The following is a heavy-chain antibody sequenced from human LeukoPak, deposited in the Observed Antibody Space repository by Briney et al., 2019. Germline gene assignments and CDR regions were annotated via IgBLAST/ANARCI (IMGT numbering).Heavy chain of an antibody. D-gene: IGHD5-12*01. Sequence: ASVKVSCKASGYTFTGYYMHWVRQAPGQGLEWMGWINPNSGGTNYAQKFQGRVTMTRDTSISTAYMELSRLRSDDTAVYYCARDRSQRRWLDNWFDPWGQGTLVTVSS. CDR3: ARDRSQRRWLDNWFDP. CDR1: GYTFTGYY. V-gene: IGHV1-2*02. CDR2: INPNSGGT. J-gene: IGHJ5*02.